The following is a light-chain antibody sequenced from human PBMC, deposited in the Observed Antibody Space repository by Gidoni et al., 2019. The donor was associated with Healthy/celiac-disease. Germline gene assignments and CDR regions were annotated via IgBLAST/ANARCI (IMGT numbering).Light chain of an antibody. V-gene: IGKV1-9*01. CDR1: QGISSY. CDR2: NTS. Sequence: DIQLTQSPSFLSASVGDRVSITCRASQGISSYLAWYQQKPGKAPKLLIYNTSTLQSGVPSRFRGSGSGTEFTLTISSLQPEDFATYYCQQLNSYPWTFGQGTKVEIK. J-gene: IGKJ1*01. CDR3: QQLNSYPWT.